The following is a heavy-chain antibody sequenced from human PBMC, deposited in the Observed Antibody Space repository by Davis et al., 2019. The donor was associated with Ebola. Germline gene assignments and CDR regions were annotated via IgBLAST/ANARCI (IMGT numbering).Heavy chain of an antibody. D-gene: IGHD6-13*01. CDR2: INSDGSST. J-gene: IGHJ6*02. CDR1: GFTFSSYW. Sequence: HTGGSLRLSCAASGFTFSSYWMHWVRQAPGKGLVWVSRINSDGSSTSYADSVKGRFPISRDNAKNTLYLQMNSLRAEDTAVYYCARDFTYSSSWYIGYGMDVWGQGTTVTVSS. V-gene: IGHV3-74*01. CDR3: ARDFTYSSSWYIGYGMDV.